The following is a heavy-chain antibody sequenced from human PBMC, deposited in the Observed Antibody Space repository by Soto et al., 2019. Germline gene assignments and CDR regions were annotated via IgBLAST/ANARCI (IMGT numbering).Heavy chain of an antibody. CDR2: IYYSGNT. J-gene: IGHJ6*04. CDR3: ASSSLYGIDD. CDR1: GGSISSGYYY. V-gene: IGHV4-30-4*01. Sequence: KTSETLSLTCSVSGGSISSGYYYWSWIRQPPGKGLEWIGNIYYSGNTYYNPSLKSRLIISIDTSKNQFSLKVDSVTAADPAVYYCASSSLYGIDDWGNGSTVTVSS.